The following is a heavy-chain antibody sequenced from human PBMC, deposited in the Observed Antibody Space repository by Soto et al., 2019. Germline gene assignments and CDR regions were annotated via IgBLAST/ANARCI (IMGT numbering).Heavy chain of an antibody. V-gene: IGHV4-59*08. J-gene: IGHJ4*02. CDR3: ARHSNDYRKSFDS. CDR2: VYNTGST. D-gene: IGHD5-12*01. Sequence: SETLSLTCTVSGGSISGFYWSWFRQPPGKGLEWIASVYNTGSTSYSPSLKSRVTISLDTSKTQFSLKLSSVTAADSAVYFCARHSNDYRKSFDSWGQGSLVTVSS. CDR1: GGSISGFY.